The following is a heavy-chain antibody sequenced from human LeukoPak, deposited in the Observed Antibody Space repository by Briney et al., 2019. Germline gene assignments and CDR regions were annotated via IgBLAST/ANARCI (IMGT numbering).Heavy chain of an antibody. D-gene: IGHD1-26*01. J-gene: IGHJ4*02. CDR3: VRDIGGD. CDR1: GFTFSSYG. V-gene: IGHV3-33*01. CDR2: IWYDGGNK. Sequence: PGRSLRLSCAASGFTFSSYGMHWVRQAPGKGLEWVAVIWYDGGNKNYADSVKGRFTISRDNAKNTLYLQMNSLRAEDTAVYYCVRDIGGDWGQGALVSVSS.